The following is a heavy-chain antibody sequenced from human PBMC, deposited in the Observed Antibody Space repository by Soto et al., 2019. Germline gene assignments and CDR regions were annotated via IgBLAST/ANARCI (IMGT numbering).Heavy chain of an antibody. V-gene: IGHV3-23*01. CDR2: ISGSGGST. D-gene: IGHD3-3*01. CDR3: AKSRYYDFWSGYYISGYFDY. CDR1: GFTFSSYA. Sequence: EVQLLESGGGLVQPGGSLRLSCGASGFTFSSYAMSWVRQAPGKGLEWVSAISGSGGSTYYADSVKGRFTISRDNSKNTLYLQMNSLRAEDTAVYYCAKSRYYDFWSGYYISGYFDYWGQGTLVTVSS. J-gene: IGHJ4*02.